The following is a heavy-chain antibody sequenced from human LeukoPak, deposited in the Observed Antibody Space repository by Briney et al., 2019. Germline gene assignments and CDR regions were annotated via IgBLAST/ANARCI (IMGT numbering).Heavy chain of an antibody. V-gene: IGHV1-69*13. Sequence: GASVKVSCKASGGTFSSYAISWVRQAPGQGLEWMGGIIPIFGTANYAQKFQGRVTITADESTSTAYMELSSLRSEDTAVYYCARGRQWLVRSSFDYWGQGTLVTVSS. J-gene: IGHJ4*02. D-gene: IGHD6-19*01. CDR1: GGTFSSYA. CDR2: IIPIFGTA. CDR3: ARGRQWLVRSSFDY.